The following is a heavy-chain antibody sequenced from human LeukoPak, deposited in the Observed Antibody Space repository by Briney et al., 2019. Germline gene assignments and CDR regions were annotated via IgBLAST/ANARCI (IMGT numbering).Heavy chain of an antibody. V-gene: IGHV3-48*03. CDR3: ARDQYYYDSLDAFDI. CDR1: GFTFSSYE. D-gene: IGHD3-22*01. Sequence: PGGSLRLSCAASGFTFSSYEMNRVRQAPGKGLEWVSYISSSGSTIYYADSVKGRFTISRDNAKNSLYLQMNSLRAEDTAVYYCARDQYYYDSLDAFDIWGQGTMVTVSS. CDR2: ISSSGSTI. J-gene: IGHJ3*02.